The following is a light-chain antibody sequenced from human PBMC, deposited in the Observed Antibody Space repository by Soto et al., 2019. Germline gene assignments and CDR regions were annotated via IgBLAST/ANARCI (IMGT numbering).Light chain of an antibody. Sequence: EIVFTQSPSTLSLSPGERATLSCRASQSVSSSYSAWYQQKPGQAPRLLIYGASSRATGIPDRFSGSGSGTDFTLTISRLEPEDFAVYYCQQYGSSRWTFGQGTKVDI. CDR2: GAS. J-gene: IGKJ1*01. V-gene: IGKV3-20*01. CDR3: QQYGSSRWT. CDR1: QSVSSSY.